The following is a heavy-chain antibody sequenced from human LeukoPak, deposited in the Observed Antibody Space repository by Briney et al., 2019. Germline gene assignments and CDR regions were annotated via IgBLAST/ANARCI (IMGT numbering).Heavy chain of an antibody. CDR1: GYTFTGHY. D-gene: IGHD3-16*01. Sequence: ASVKVSCKASGYTFTGHYIHWVRQAPGQGLEWMGWINPISGDTSYAQKFQGTVTMTRETSISTAYMDLSRLISDDTALYYCARDRGPQWWGSFDYWGQGTPVTVSS. CDR3: ARDRGPQWWGSFDY. J-gene: IGHJ4*02. V-gene: IGHV1-2*02. CDR2: INPISGDT.